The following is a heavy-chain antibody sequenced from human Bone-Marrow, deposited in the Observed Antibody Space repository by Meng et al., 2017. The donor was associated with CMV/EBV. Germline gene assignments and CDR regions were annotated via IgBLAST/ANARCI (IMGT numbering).Heavy chain of an antibody. D-gene: IGHD5-18*01. CDR3: ARGGWIQLVYRYYYYGMDV. CDR1: GFTFSSYA. V-gene: IGHV4-34*01. Sequence: GSLRLSCAASGFTFSSYAMSWVRQPPGKGLEWIGEINHSGSTNYNPSLKSRVTISVDTSKNQFSLKLSSVTAADTAVYYCARGGWIQLVYRYYYYGMDVWGQGTMVTVSS. CDR2: INHSGST. J-gene: IGHJ6*02.